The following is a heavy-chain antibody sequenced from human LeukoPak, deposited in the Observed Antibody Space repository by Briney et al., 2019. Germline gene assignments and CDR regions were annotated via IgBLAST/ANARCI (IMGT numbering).Heavy chain of an antibody. CDR3: ARARYCSSTSCSDDLDY. CDR1: GFTFSSYW. Sequence: GGSLRLSCAASGFTFSSYWMSWVRQAPGKGLEWVANIKQDGSEKYYVDSVKGRFTISRDNAKNSLYLQMNSLRAEDTAVYYCARARYCSSTSCSDDLDYWGQGTLVTVSS. D-gene: IGHD2-2*01. V-gene: IGHV3-7*04. CDR2: IKQDGSEK. J-gene: IGHJ4*02.